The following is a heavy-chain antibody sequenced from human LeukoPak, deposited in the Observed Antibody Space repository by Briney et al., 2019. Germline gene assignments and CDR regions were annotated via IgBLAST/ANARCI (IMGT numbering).Heavy chain of an antibody. J-gene: IGHJ4*02. D-gene: IGHD3-3*01. V-gene: IGHV1-8*01. CDR1: GYTFTSYD. Sequence: ASVKVSCKASGYTFTSYDINWVRQATGQGLEWMGWMNPDSGNTGYAQKFQGRVTMTRNTSISTAYMELSSLRSEDTAVYYCARATRRNSQFWSGYRIYYFDYWGQGTLVTVSS. CDR2: MNPDSGNT. CDR3: ARATRRNSQFWSGYRIYYFDY.